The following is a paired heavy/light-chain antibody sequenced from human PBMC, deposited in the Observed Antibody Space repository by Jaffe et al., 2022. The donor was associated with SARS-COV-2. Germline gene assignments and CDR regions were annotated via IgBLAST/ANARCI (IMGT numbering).Heavy chain of an antibody. J-gene: IGHJ4*02. CDR1: NDSISSNHYY. Sequence: QLQLQESGPGLVKPSETLSLTCTVSNDSISSNHYYWGWIRQPPGKGLEWIGSIFYSGSTYYNPSLKSRVTISVDTSKNQFSLRLSSVTAADTAVYYCARQGYSSTWYGGSLFDYWGQGNLVTVSS. CDR2: IFYSGST. V-gene: IGHV4-39*01. D-gene: IGHD6-13*01. CDR3: ARQGYSSTWYGGSLFDY.
Light chain of an antibody. CDR1: QSFSGY. CDR3: QQRNNWPPLFT. J-gene: IGKJ3*01. CDR2: DAS. Sequence: EIVLTQSPATLSLSPGERATLSCRASQSFSGYLAWYQQKPGQPPRLLIYDASNRATGIPARFSGSGSGTDFTLTISSLEPEDFAVYYCQQRNNWPPLFTFGPGTKVDIK. V-gene: IGKV3-11*01.